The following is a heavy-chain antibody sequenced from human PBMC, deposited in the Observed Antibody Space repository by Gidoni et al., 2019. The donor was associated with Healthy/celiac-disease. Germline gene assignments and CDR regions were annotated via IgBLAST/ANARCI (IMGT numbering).Heavy chain of an antibody. CDR1: GGSISSYY. J-gene: IGHJ6*02. CDR3: AREGPSGYDFWSGYYNNRVRQNYYGMDV. D-gene: IGHD3-3*01. Sequence: QVQLQESGPGLVKPSETLSLTCTVSGGSISSYYWSWIRQPAGKGLEWIGRIYTSGSTNYNPSLKSRVTMSVDTSKNQFSLKLSSVTAADTAVYYCAREGPSGYDFWSGYYNNRVRQNYYGMDVWGQGTTVTVSS. CDR2: IYTSGST. V-gene: IGHV4-4*07.